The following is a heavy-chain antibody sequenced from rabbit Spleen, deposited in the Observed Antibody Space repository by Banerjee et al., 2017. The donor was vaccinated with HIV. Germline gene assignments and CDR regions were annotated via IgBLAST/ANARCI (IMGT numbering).Heavy chain of an antibody. CDR3: ARDTSSSFSSYGMDL. Sequence: QSLEESGGDLVKPGASLTLTCTASGVSFSSSSYMCWVRQAPGKGLEWIACIDSGSSGLTYFATWAKGRFTISKTSSTTVTLQMTRLTAADTATYFCARDTSSSFSSYGMDLRGPGTLVTVS. J-gene: IGHJ6*01. V-gene: IGHV1S40*01. D-gene: IGHD1-1*01. CDR1: GVSFSSSSY. CDR2: IDSGSSGLT.